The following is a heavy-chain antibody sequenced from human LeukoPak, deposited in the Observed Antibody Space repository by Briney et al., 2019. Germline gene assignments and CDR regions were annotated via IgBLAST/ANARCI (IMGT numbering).Heavy chain of an antibody. CDR1: GCTFSSYY. J-gene: IGHJ4*02. CDR3: AKDRHLFGAGGYYSFDL. D-gene: IGHD1-26*01. Sequence: GRSLSLSCAASGCTFSSYYMNWIRQAPGKGLEWVAAIWYDGTNKHYADSVKRRFTMSRDNSKNTLFLQMNSLRAEDTAVYYCAKDRHLFGAGGYYSFDLWGQGTLVTVSS. V-gene: IGHV3-33*03. CDR2: IWYDGTNK.